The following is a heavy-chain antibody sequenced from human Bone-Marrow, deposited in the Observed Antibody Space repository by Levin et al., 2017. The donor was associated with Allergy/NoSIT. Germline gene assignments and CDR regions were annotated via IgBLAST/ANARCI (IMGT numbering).Heavy chain of an antibody. CDR2: IAYDGTRP. Sequence: LSLTCEASGFIFSTSTMHWVRQAPGKGLEWVAVIAYDGTRPFYADSVKGRFTISRDNSKDTLYLQMNSLRAEDTAVYYCARDFVFHDDSNVEAGASYWGQGTLVIVSS. CDR1: GFIFSTST. J-gene: IGHJ4*02. D-gene: IGHD3-22*01. V-gene: IGHV3-30-3*01. CDR3: ARDFVFHDDSNVEAGASY.